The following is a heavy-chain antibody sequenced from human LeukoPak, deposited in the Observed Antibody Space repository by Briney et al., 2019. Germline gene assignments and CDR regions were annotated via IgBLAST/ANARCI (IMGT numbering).Heavy chain of an antibody. CDR3: ASLSRAGYSSGWIQLDY. V-gene: IGHV4-39*01. D-gene: IGHD6-19*01. CDR1: GGSISSSSYY. J-gene: IGHJ4*02. CDR2: IYYSGST. Sequence: SETLSLTCTVSGGSISSSSYYWGWIRQPPGKGLEWIGSIYYSGSTYYNPSLKSRVTISVDTSKNQFSLKLSSVTAADTAVCYCASLSRAGYSSGWIQLDYWGQGTLVTASS.